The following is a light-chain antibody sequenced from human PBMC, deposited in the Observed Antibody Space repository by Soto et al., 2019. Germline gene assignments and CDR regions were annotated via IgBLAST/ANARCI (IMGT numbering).Light chain of an antibody. CDR3: QQYDSYPYT. CDR2: RTS. CDR1: QSISTY. J-gene: IGKJ2*01. V-gene: IGKV1-5*03. Sequence: DIQMTQSPSTLSASVGDRVTITCRASQSISTYLDWFQLKPGKAPGLLIYRTSSLESGVPSRFSGSGSGTEFTVTISNLQPDDFATYYCQQYDSYPYTFGQGTKLEIK.